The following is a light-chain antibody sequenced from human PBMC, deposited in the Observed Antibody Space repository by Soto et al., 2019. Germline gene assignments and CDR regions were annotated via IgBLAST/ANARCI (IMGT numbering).Light chain of an antibody. J-gene: IGKJ1*01. V-gene: IGKV2-30*01. CDR1: QSLVYSDGNAY. Sequence: EAVMTQSPLSLPVTLGQPASISCRSSQSLVYSDGNAYLNWFQQRPGQSPRRLIYKASNRDSGVPDRCSGYGSGTDFTLQINRVEAEDVGVYYYMQGTHWPPTFGRGTRVEIK. CDR3: MQGTHWPPT. CDR2: KAS.